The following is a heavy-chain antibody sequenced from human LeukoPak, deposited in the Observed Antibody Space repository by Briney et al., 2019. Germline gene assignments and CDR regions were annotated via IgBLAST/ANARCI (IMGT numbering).Heavy chain of an antibody. D-gene: IGHD2-21*02. CDR3: ARAVLYETTWYS. J-gene: IGHJ4*02. CDR1: GFTFSSYW. Sequence: GGSLRLSCAGSGFTFSSYWMSWVRQAPGKGPEWVASIKQDGSVTYYVDSVRGRFTISRDNAENSLYLQMDSLRAEDTAMYYCARAVLYETTWYSWGQGTLVTVSS. V-gene: IGHV3-7*01. CDR2: IKQDGSVT.